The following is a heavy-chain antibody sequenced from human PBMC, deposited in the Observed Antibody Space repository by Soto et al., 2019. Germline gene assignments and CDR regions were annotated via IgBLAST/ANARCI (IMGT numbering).Heavy chain of an antibody. CDR2: IWYDGRNK. D-gene: IGHD2-15*01. CDR1: GFTFSSYG. CDR3: ARGSGGRTGYYYYGMDV. Sequence: HVQLVESGGGVVQPGRSLRLSCAASGFTFSSYGMHWVRQAPGKGLEWVAVIWYDGRNKYYADSVKGRFTISRDNSKNTLYLQMNSLRAEDTAVYYCARGSGGRTGYYYYGMDVWGQGTTVIVSS. V-gene: IGHV3-33*01. J-gene: IGHJ6*02.